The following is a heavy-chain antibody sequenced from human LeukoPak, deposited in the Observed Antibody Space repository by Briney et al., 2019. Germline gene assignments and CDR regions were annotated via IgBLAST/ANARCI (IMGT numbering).Heavy chain of an antibody. Sequence: PVKVSCKASGGTFSSYAISWVRQAPGQGLERMGGIIPIFGTANYAQKFQGRVTITADESTSTAYMELSSLRSEDTAVYYYASAYCGGDCYVYYYYYMDVWGKGTTVTISS. D-gene: IGHD2-21*02. CDR3: ASAYCGGDCYVYYYYYMDV. V-gene: IGHV1-69*13. CDR2: IIPIFGTA. CDR1: GGTFSSYA. J-gene: IGHJ6*03.